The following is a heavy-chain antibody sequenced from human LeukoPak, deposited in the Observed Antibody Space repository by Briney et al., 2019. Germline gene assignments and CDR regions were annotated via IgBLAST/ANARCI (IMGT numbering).Heavy chain of an antibody. J-gene: IGHJ4*02. D-gene: IGHD3-10*01. V-gene: IGHV3-7*01. CDR2: IRQDGTEK. CDR1: GFTFTTYW. CDR3: AKVAHYYYGSESYYFFEH. Sequence: GESLRLSCTASGFTFTTYWMSWVRHPPGKGLEWVANIRQDGTEKYYVDSVKGRFTISRDNAKNSLYLQMNSLRVEDTATYYCAKVAHYYYGSESYYFFEHWGQGTPVTASS.